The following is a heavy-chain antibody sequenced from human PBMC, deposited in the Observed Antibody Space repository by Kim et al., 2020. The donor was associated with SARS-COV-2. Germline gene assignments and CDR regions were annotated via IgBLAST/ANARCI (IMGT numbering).Heavy chain of an antibody. Sequence: GSTYYADSVKGRFSISRDNSKNTLYLQMNSLRVEDTAVYYCVRGSAGVDYWGQGTLVTVSS. J-gene: IGHJ4*02. CDR3: VRGSAGVDY. V-gene: IGHV3-23*01. D-gene: IGHD3-10*01. CDR2: GST.